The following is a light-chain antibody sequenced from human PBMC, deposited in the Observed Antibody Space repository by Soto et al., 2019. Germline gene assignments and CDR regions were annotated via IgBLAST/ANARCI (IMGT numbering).Light chain of an antibody. Sequence: QSALTQPPSASGSPGQSVTISCTGTSSDVGGYNYVSWFQQHPGKAPKFMIYEVNKRPSGVPDRFSGSKSGNTASLTVSGLQAEDEADYYCSSYAGNNKWVFGGGTKVTVL. V-gene: IGLV2-8*01. CDR3: SSYAGNNKWV. CDR1: SSDVGGYNY. J-gene: IGLJ3*02. CDR2: EVN.